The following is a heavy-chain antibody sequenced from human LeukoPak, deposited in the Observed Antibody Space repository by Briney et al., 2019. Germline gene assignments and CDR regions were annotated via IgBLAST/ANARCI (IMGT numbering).Heavy chain of an antibody. CDR2: IYTSGST. CDR3: ARGGYCSSTSCYGDAFDI. J-gene: IGHJ3*02. CDR1: GGSISSYY. Sequence: PSETLSLTCTVSGGSISSYYWSWIRQPAGKGLEWIGRIYTSGSTNYNPSLKSRVTMSVDTSKNQFSLELSSVTAADTAVYYCARGGYCSSTSCYGDAFDIWGQGTMVTVSS. V-gene: IGHV4-4*07. D-gene: IGHD2-2*01.